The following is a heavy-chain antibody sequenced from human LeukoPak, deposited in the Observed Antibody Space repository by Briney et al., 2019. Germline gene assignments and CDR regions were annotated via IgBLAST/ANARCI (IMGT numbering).Heavy chain of an antibody. V-gene: IGHV4-59*01. J-gene: IGHJ6*02. CDR2: IYYNGNT. CDR3: ARGRRNYYGMDV. Sequence: SETPSLTCSVSDGSINSYYWNWIRRPPGKGLEWIGYIYYNGNTNYSPSLKSRVTMSVDTSKNLFSLKVSSVTAADTAVYYCARGRRNYYGMDVWGQGTTVTVSS. CDR1: DGSINSYY.